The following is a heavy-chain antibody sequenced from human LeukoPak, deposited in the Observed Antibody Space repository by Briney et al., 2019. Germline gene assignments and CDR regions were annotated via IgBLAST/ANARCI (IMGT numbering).Heavy chain of an antibody. Sequence: ASVKVSCKASGYTFTSYAMHWVRQAPGQRVEGMGWINAGNGNTKYSQKFQGRVTITRDTSASTAYMELSSLRSEDTAVYYCASVRGIVSGPLDYWGQGTLVTASS. D-gene: IGHD2-15*01. CDR2: INAGNGNT. CDR3: ASVRGIVSGPLDY. V-gene: IGHV1-3*01. CDR1: GYTFTSYA. J-gene: IGHJ4*02.